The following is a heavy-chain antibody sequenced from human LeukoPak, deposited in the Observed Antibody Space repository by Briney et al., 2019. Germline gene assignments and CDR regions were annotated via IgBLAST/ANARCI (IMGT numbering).Heavy chain of an antibody. J-gene: IGHJ4*02. CDR1: GGSFSGYY. CDR2: INHSGST. D-gene: IGHD3-10*01. CDR3: ARGLSGSYYNRDY. Sequence: KPSETLSLTCAVYGGSFSGYYWSWIRQPPGKGLEWIGEINHSGSTNYNPSLKSRVTISVDTSKNQFSLKLSSVTAADTAVYYCARGLSGSYYNRDYWGQGTLVTVSS. V-gene: IGHV4-34*01.